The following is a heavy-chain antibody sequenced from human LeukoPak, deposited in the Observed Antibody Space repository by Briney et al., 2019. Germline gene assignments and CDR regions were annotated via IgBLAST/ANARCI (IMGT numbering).Heavy chain of an antibody. J-gene: IGHJ3*02. Sequence: GGSLRLSCAASGFTFSSYAMSWVPQAPGKGLEGGSAISGSGGSTYYADSVKGRFTISRDNSKNTLYLQMNSLRAEDTAVYYCAKSPHCSGGSCYEVDAFDIWGQGTMVTVSS. D-gene: IGHD2-15*01. CDR1: GFTFSSYA. CDR3: AKSPHCSGGSCYEVDAFDI. V-gene: IGHV3-23*01. CDR2: ISGSGGST.